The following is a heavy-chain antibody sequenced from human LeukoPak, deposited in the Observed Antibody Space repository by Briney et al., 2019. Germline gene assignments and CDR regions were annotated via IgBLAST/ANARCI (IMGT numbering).Heavy chain of an antibody. V-gene: IGHV5-51*01. J-gene: IGHJ4*02. CDR2: IYPGDSDT. CDR3: ARHSGVCTGGSCHSDFDY. CDR1: GYSFTSYW. Sequence: KPGESLKISCKGSGYSFTSYWIGWVRQMPGKGLEWMGIIYPGDSDTRYSPSFQGQVTISADKSSSTAYLQWSSLKASDTAMYYCARHSGVCTGGSCHSDFDYWGQGTLVTVSS. D-gene: IGHD2-15*01.